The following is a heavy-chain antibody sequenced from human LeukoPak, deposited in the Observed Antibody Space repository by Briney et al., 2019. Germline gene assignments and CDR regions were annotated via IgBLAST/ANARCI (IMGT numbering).Heavy chain of an antibody. CDR3: ASMVRGVILPFDY. J-gene: IGHJ4*02. D-gene: IGHD3-10*01. CDR2: FDPEDGET. Sequence: ASVKVSCKVSGYTLTELSMHWVLQAPGKGLEWMGGFDPEDGETIYAQKFQGRVIMTEDTSTDTAYMELSSLRSEDTAVYYCASMVRGVILPFDYWGQGTLVTVSS. V-gene: IGHV1-24*01. CDR1: GYTLTELS.